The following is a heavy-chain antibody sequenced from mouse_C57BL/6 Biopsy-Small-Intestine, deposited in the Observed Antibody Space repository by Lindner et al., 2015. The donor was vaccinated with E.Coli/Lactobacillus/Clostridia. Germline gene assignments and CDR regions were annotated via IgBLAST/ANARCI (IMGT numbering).Heavy chain of an antibody. Sequence: VQLQESGPELVKPGSSVKLSCKASGYTFSSYWMEWVKQRPGQGLEWIGNIYLSDTETHYNQKFKDKATLTVDKSSTTAYMQLNSLTSEDSAVYYCARSDYYVMDYWGQGTSVIVSS. CDR1: GYTFSSYW. CDR2: IYLSDTET. J-gene: IGHJ4*01. V-gene: IGHV1-61*01. CDR3: ARSDYYVMDY.